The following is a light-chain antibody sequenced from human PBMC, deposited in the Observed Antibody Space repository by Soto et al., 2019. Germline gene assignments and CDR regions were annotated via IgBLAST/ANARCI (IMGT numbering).Light chain of an antibody. V-gene: IGKV4-1*01. CDR2: WAS. Sequence: DIVMTQSPESLAVSLGERATINCKSSLSVLYSSTNKNYLAWYQQKPVQPPKLLIYWASIRESGVPDPFSGSGSCTDFTLTIISLQAEDVAVYDCQQYYTSPSTFGQGTKVEIK. CDR1: LSVLYSSTNKNY. J-gene: IGKJ2*01. CDR3: QQYYTSPST.